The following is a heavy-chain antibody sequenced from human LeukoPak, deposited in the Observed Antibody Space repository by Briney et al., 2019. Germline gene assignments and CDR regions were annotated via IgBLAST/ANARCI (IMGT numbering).Heavy chain of an antibody. CDR1: GFTFSSDE. V-gene: IGHV3-48*03. CDR3: ARVNGATDWFDP. CDR2: ISSSGSTT. J-gene: IGHJ5*02. D-gene: IGHD1-26*01. Sequence: GGSLRLSCAVSGFTFSSDEMNWVRQAPGKGLEWVSYISSSGSTTYYAASVKGRFTISRDNAKNSLYLQMNSLRAEDTAVYYGARVNGATDWFDPWGQGTLVTVSS.